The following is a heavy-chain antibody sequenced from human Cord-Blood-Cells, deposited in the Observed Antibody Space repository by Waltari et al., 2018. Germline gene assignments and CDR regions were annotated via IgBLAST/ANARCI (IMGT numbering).Heavy chain of an antibody. CDR3: ARECGGDCYYYYYYGMDV. CDR2: IIPIFGTA. CDR1: GGTFSSYA. V-gene: IGHV1-69*01. Sequence: QVQLVQSGAEVKQPGSSVQVACAASGGTFSSYAITWVRKDPGQGLEWMGGIIPIFGTANYAQKFQGRVTITADESTSTAYMELSSLRSEDTAVYYCARECGGDCYYYYYYGMDVWGQGTTVTVSS. J-gene: IGHJ6*02. D-gene: IGHD2-21*02.